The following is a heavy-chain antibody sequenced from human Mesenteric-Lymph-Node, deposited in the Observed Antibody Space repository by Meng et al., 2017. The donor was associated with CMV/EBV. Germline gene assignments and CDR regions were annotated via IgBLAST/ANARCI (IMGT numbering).Heavy chain of an antibody. D-gene: IGHD3-22*01. V-gene: IGHV3-30-3*01. J-gene: IGHJ6*02. Sequence: GFPFSRYAVHWVRQAPGKGLEWVAFTSYDGSNEQYADSVKGRFTISRDNSKNTLYLQMNSLTGDDTAVYYCARDRVTLIVGYGMDVWGQGTTVTVSS. CDR1: GFPFSRYA. CDR3: ARDRVTLIVGYGMDV. CDR2: TSYDGSNE.